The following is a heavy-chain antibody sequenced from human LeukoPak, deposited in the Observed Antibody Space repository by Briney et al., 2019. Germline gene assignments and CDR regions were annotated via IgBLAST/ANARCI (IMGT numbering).Heavy chain of an antibody. CDR1: GGSISSHH. J-gene: IGHJ4*02. D-gene: IGHD3-10*01. V-gene: IGHV4-59*11. CDR2: ISYSGNT. CDR3: ARSYGSGSYFDS. Sequence: PSETLSLTCTVSGGSISSHHWSWIRQPPGKGLEWIGYISYSGNTKYNPSLKSRVTMSIDTSKNQFSLRLSSVTAADTAVYYCARSYGSGSYFDSWGQGTLVTVSS.